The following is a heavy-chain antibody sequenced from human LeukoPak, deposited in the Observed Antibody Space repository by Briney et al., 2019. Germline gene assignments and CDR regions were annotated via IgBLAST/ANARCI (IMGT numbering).Heavy chain of an antibody. CDR2: LNWNGGST. CDR3: ARGTNYGDYVFGY. CDR1: GFPFGDYG. D-gene: IGHD4-17*01. V-gene: IGHV3-20*04. Sequence: GGSLRLSCAASGFPFGDYGMSWVRRLPGKGLEWVSSLNWNGGSTTYADSVKGRFTISRDNAKNSLYLQMNSLRAEDTALYYCARGTNYGDYVFGYWGQGTLVTVSS. J-gene: IGHJ4*02.